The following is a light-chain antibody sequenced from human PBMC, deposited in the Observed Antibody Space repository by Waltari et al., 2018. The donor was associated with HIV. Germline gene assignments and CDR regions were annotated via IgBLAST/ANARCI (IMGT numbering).Light chain of an antibody. V-gene: IGLV3-25*03. CDR1: ALSRHF. CDR3: QSAHNSHTI. CDR2: QDV. Sequence: SYDLTQAPSVSVTPGQTAKIPCPGDALSRHFVSWYRQKPGQAPMMIIFQDVQRPSGIPARFSASTSGTIATLTISEVQAEDEADYYCQSAHNSHTIFGGGTKLTVL. J-gene: IGLJ2*01.